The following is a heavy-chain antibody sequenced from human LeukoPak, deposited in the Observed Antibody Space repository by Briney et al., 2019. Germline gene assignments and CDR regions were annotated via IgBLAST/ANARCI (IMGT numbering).Heavy chain of an antibody. CDR3: ARFAVHRRITVPGQFGLDY. Sequence: SVKVSCKASGGTFSSYAISWVRQAPGQGLEWMGGIIPIFGTANYAQKFQGRVTITADKSTSTAYMELSSLRSEDTAVYYCARFAVHRRITVPGQFGLDYWGQGTLVSVSS. D-gene: IGHD6-19*01. J-gene: IGHJ4*02. CDR2: IIPIFGTA. CDR1: GGTFSSYA. V-gene: IGHV1-69*06.